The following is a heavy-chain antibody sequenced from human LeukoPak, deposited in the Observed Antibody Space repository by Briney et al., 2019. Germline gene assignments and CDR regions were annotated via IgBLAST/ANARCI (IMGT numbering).Heavy chain of an antibody. V-gene: IGHV4-39*07. Sequence: SETLSLTCSVSGTSMRSSSYYWGWVRQPPGKGLEWIGNIYYSGSTYYNPSLKSRVTVSVDTSKNQFSLKLSSVTAADTAVYYCARAPRYYDSTTHYFDYWGQGTLVTVSS. CDR2: IYYSGST. D-gene: IGHD3-22*01. CDR3: ARAPRYYDSTTHYFDY. J-gene: IGHJ4*02. CDR1: GTSMRSSSYY.